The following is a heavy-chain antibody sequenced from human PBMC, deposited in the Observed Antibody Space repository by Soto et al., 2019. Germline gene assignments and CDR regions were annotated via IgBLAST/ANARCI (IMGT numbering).Heavy chain of an antibody. CDR2: IYWDGDK. V-gene: IGHV2-5*02. Sequence: QITLKESGPTLVKPTQTLTLTCTFSGFSLNTGGLGVGWIRQPPGKALEWLALIYWDGDKRYSPSLQSRLSVTKDSSNSQVVLTMTHRDPVDTATYYCVHSRCGGDCLRSYSSHYYDGMDGWGQGNMVTVAS. J-gene: IGHJ6*02. CDR3: VHSRCGGDCLRSYSSHYYDGMDG. D-gene: IGHD2-21*02. CDR1: GFSLNTGGLG.